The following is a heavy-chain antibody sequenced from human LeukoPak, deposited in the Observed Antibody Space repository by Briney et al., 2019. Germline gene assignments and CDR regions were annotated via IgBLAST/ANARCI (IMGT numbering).Heavy chain of an antibody. CDR2: INPNSGGT. J-gene: IGHJ6*04. CDR1: GYTFTGYY. D-gene: IGHD3-10*01. CDR3: AREAMVRGVITV. Sequence: GASVKVSCKASGYTFTGYYMHWVRQAPGQGLEWMGWINPNSGGTNYAQKFQGRVTMTRNTSISTAYMELSSLRSEDTAVYYCAREAMVRGVITVWDKGTTVTVSS. V-gene: IGHV1-2*02.